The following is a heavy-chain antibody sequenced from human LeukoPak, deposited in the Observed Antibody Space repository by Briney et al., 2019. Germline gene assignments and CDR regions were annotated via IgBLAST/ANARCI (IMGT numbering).Heavy chain of an antibody. CDR2: MHQSGIT. J-gene: IGHJ3*01. CDR3: AGSGWSFDAFDF. CDR1: GASISGYY. Sequence: SETLSLTGTVSGASISGYYWSWIRQPPGKGLEWIGNMHQSGITNYSPALKSRVTISVDTSKNQSSLRLSSLTAADTAVYFCAGSGWSFDAFDFWGQGTMVTVSS. D-gene: IGHD6-19*01. V-gene: IGHV4-59*08.